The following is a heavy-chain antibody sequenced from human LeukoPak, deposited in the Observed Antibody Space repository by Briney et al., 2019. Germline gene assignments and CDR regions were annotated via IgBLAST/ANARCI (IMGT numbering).Heavy chain of an antibody. D-gene: IGHD3-10*01. CDR3: ARGEFMVRGVIGAFDI. CDR2: ISSSSSYT. V-gene: IGHV3-11*05. CDR1: GFTFSDYY. J-gene: IGHJ3*02. Sequence: PGGSLRLSCAASGFTFSDYYMSWIRQAPGKGLEWVSYISSSSSYTNYADSVKGRFTISRDNAENSLYLQMNSLRAEDTAVYYCARGEFMVRGVIGAFDIWGQGTMVTVSS.